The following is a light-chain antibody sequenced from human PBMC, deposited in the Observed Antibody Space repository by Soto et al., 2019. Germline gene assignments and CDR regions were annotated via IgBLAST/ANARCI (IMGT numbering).Light chain of an antibody. CDR2: HNT. J-gene: IGLJ1*01. Sequence: QSALRQPPSVCGSLGEAVAASYTGSSSNIGAGFDVHWYQLVPGGAPRLLIYHNTNRPSGVPDRFSGSKSGASASLAITGLQAEDEADYYCQSYDSDLTESYVFGTGTKVTVL. CDR3: QSYDSDLTESYV. CDR1: SSNIGAGFD. V-gene: IGLV1-40*03.